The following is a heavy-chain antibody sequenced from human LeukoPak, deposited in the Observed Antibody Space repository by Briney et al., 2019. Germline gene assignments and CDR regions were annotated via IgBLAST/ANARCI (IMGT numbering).Heavy chain of an antibody. CDR2: ISGSGGST. D-gene: IGHD3-22*01. V-gene: IGHV3-23*01. CDR1: GFTFSSYA. CDR3: AKIGYYYDSSGYYYFDY. J-gene: IGHJ4*02. Sequence: PGGSLRLSCAASGFTFSSYAMSWVRQAPGKGLEWVSKISGSGGSTYYAGSVKGRFTISRDSSKNTLYLQMNSLRVEDTAVYYCAKIGYYYDSSGYYYFDYWGQGTLVTVSS.